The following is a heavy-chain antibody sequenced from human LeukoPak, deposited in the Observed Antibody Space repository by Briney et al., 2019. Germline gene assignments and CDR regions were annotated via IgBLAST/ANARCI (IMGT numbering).Heavy chain of an antibody. D-gene: IGHD2-2*01. CDR3: AKRGESSCSSTSCYEYFDY. J-gene: IGHJ4*02. CDR2: ISDSGYST. Sequence: PGGSLRLSCAASGFTFSNYAMSWVRQAPGKGLEWVSVISDSGYSTHYADSVKGRFTISRDNSKNTLYLQMNSLRAEDTAVYYCAKRGESSCSSTSCYEYFDYWGQGTLVTVSS. V-gene: IGHV3-23*01. CDR1: GFTFSNYA.